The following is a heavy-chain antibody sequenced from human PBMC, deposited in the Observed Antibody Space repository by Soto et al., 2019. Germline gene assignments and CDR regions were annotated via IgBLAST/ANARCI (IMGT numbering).Heavy chain of an antibody. V-gene: IGHV4-30-4*01. D-gene: IGHD3-10*01. CDR1: NGYISSPGYY. Sequence: QVQLQESGPELVKPSQTLSLNCTVSNGYISSPGYYWSWIRHLPGKGPEWLGYIYYSGATYYNPSLKRRLTISLDTPKQRFTLKVRSVTATDTAVYYCVRDRPHFLGSGSLHFFDLWGPGMFVTVSS. J-gene: IGHJ4*02. CDR2: IYYSGAT. CDR3: VRDRPHFLGSGSLHFFDL.